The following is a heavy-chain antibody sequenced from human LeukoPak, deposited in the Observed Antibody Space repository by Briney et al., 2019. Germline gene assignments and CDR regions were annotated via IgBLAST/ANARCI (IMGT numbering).Heavy chain of an antibody. D-gene: IGHD6-6*01. V-gene: IGHV3-23*01. CDR2: ISGSGGST. Sequence: PGGSLRLSCAASGFTFSSYAMSWVRQAPGKGLEWVSAISGSGGSTYYADSVKGRFTISRDNSKNTLYLQMNSLRAEDTAVYYCAKPPVRSSSSDRSFDYWGQGTLVTVSS. CDR3: AKPPVRSSSSDRSFDY. CDR1: GFTFSSYA. J-gene: IGHJ4*02.